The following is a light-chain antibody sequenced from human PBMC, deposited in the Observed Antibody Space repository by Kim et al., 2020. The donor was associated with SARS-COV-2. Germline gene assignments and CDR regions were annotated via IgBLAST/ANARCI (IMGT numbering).Light chain of an antibody. V-gene: IGKV1-33*01. Sequence: ASVGDRVNITCQASQDISDYLNWYQQKPGKAPKLLIYDASNLETGVPSRFSGSGSGTDFTFTISNLQPEDIATYYCQHYDSIPYTFGQGTKLEIK. J-gene: IGKJ2*01. CDR1: QDISDY. CDR2: DAS. CDR3: QHYDSIPYT.